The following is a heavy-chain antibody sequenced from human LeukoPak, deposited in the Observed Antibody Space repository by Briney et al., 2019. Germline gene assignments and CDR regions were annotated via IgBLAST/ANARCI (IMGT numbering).Heavy chain of an antibody. D-gene: IGHD1/OR15-1a*01. CDR3: AKDWFATTDY. CDR2: ITTDETT. V-gene: IGHV3-74*01. J-gene: IGHJ4*02. Sequence: GGSLRLSCAASGFTFSVAWMRWFRQVPGKGLMWVSRITTDETTTYADSVRGRFSISRDNAKNTVYLQMNSLRVEDTAVYYCAKDWFATTDYWGQGILVTVSS. CDR1: GFTFSVAW.